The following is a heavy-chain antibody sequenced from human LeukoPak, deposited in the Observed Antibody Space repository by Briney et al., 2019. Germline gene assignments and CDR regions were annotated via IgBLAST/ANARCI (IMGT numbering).Heavy chain of an antibody. D-gene: IGHD6-6*01. J-gene: IGHJ4*02. V-gene: IGHV3-21*01. CDR2: ISTNSNI. CDR3: AREESSSSGYYFDY. CDR1: GFTFSSYT. Sequence: GGSLRLSRAASGFTFSSYTMNWVRQAPGKGLEWVSSISTNSNIYYADSVKGRFTISRDNAKNSLYLQMNSLRAEDTAVYYCAREESSSSGYYFDYWGQGALVTVSS.